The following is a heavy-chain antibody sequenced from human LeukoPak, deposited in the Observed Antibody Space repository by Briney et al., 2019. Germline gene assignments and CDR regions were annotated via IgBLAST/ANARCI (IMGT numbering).Heavy chain of an antibody. CDR1: GGSFSGYY. D-gene: IGHD3-9*01. Sequence: SETLSLTCAVYGGSFSGYYWSWIRQPPGKGLEWIGEINHSGSTNYNPSLKSRVTISVDTSKNQFSLKLSSVTAADTAVYYCARGGPVLRYFGWLTLAGYFDYWGQGTLVTVSS. CDR3: ARGGPVLRYFGWLTLAGYFDY. V-gene: IGHV4-34*01. J-gene: IGHJ4*02. CDR2: INHSGST.